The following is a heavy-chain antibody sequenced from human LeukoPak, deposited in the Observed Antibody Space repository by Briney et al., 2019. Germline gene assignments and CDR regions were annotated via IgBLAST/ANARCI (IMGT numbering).Heavy chain of an antibody. CDR1: GYTFTSYG. J-gene: IGHJ3*02. Sequence: GASVKVSCKASGYTFTSYGISWVRQAPGQGLEWMGWISAYNGNTNYAQKLQGRVTMTTDTSTSTAYMELRSLRSDDTAVYYCASFPDYDILTDGAFDIWGQGTMVTVSS. CDR2: ISAYNGNT. V-gene: IGHV1-18*01. D-gene: IGHD3-9*01. CDR3: ASFPDYDILTDGAFDI.